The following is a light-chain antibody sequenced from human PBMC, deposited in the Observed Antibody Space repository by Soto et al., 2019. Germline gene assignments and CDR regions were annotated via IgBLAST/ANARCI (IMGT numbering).Light chain of an antibody. CDR1: QGIRNY. CDR2: AAS. V-gene: IGKV1-27*01. CDR3: QKYSSVPV. J-gene: IGKJ3*01. Sequence: DIQMTQSPTSLSASVGDRVTITCRASQGIRNYVAWYQQIPGKAHKLLIYAASTLQSGVPSRFSGSGSGTDFNLTINGLQHEDVATYSCQKYSSVPVFGPGTKVEIK.